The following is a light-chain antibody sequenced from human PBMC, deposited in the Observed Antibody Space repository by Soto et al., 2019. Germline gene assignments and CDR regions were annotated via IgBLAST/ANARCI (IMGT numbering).Light chain of an antibody. J-gene: IGKJ1*01. V-gene: IGKV3-20*01. CDR1: QSVSSSY. CDR3: QQYGSSPWT. CDR2: GAS. Sequence: EIVLTQSPGTLSLSPGERATLSCRASQSVSSSYLAWYQQKPGQAPRPLIYGASSRATGIPDRFSVSGSGTDFTLTISRLEPEDFAVYYCQQYGSSPWTFGQGTKVEIK.